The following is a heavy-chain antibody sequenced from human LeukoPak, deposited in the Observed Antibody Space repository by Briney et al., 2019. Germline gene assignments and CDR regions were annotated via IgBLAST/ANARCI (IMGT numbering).Heavy chain of an antibody. CDR1: GFTFRNHE. D-gene: IGHD5-12*01. CDR2: ISASGSTI. J-gene: IGHJ4*02. Sequence: GGSLRLSCAASGFTFRNHEMNWVRQAPGKGLEWVSYISASGSTIYYADSVKGRFTISRDNAKDSLYLQINSLTAEDTAVYYCARDSKGYSGYDLGGGFDYWGQGTLVTVSS. V-gene: IGHV3-48*03. CDR3: ARDSKGYSGYDLGGGFDY.